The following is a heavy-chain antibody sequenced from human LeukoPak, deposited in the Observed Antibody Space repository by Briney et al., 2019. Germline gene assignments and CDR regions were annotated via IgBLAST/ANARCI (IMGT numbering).Heavy chain of an antibody. D-gene: IGHD5-24*01. Sequence: SETLSLTCAVPGYSISSGYYWSWIRRPPGEGLEWIGYIYYSGSTNYNPSLKSRVTISVDTSKNQFSLKLSSVTAADTAVYYCAGRRDGYNRDYWGQGTLVTVSS. J-gene: IGHJ4*02. CDR3: AGRRDGYNRDY. CDR1: GYSISSGYY. V-gene: IGHV4-61*01. CDR2: IYYSGST.